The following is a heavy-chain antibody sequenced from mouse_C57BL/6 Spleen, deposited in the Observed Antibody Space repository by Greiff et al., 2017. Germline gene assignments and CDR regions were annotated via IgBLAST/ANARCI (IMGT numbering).Heavy chain of an antibody. CDR1: GYTFTDYN. Sequence: EVQLQESGPELVKPGASVKMSCKASGYTFTDYNMHWVKQSHGKSLEWIGYINPNNGGTSYNQKFKGKATLTVNKSSSTAYMELRSLTSEDSAVYYCASSPYYGSSYWYFDVWGTGTTVTVSS. CDR3: ASSPYYGSSYWYFDV. V-gene: IGHV1-22*01. D-gene: IGHD1-1*01. CDR2: INPNNGGT. J-gene: IGHJ1*03.